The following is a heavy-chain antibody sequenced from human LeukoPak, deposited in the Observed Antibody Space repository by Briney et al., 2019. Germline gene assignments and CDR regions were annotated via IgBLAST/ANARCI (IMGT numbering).Heavy chain of an antibody. Sequence: SQTLSLTCAVSGGSISSGGYSWSWIRQPPGKGLEWIGYIYYSGSTYYSPSLKSRVTISVDTSKNQFSLKLSSVTAADTAVYYCAREFKYGSGSYSDYWGQGTLVTVSS. J-gene: IGHJ4*02. V-gene: IGHV4-30-4*07. CDR2: IYYSGST. CDR1: GGSISSGGYS. D-gene: IGHD3-10*01. CDR3: AREFKYGSGSYSDY.